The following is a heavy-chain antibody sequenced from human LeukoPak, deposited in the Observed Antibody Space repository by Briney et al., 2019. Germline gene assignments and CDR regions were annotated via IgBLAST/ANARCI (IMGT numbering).Heavy chain of an antibody. CDR3: TRSGDGDFDY. Sequence: GGALRLSCAVSGFIFSAYWMHWVRHGPGKGLVWVSHIIGDGSSTNYADSVKGRFTISRDNAKNTLYLQLNSLRAEDSGVYYCTRSGDGDFDYWGQGTLVTVSS. D-gene: IGHD1-26*01. J-gene: IGHJ4*02. CDR1: GFIFSAYW. CDR2: IIGDGSST. V-gene: IGHV3-74*01.